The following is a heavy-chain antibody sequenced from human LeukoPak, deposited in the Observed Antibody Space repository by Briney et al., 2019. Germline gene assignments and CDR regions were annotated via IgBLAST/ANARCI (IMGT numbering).Heavy chain of an antibody. D-gene: IGHD3-10*01. V-gene: IGHV3-9*01. CDR3: AKDMFTFDSGSYVIDY. J-gene: IGHJ4*02. CDR2: ISWNGGSI. Sequence: GRSLRLSCAASGFTFDDYAMHWVRQAPGKGLEWVSGISWNGGSIGYADSVKGRFTISRDNAKNSLYLQMNSLRAEDTALYYCAKDMFTFDSGSYVIDYWGQGTLVTVSS. CDR1: GFTFDDYA.